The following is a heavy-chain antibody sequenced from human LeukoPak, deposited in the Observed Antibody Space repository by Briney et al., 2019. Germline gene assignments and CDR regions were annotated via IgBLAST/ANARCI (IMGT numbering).Heavy chain of an antibody. V-gene: IGHV5-51*01. CDR1: GYSFTSYW. Sequence: GESLKISCKGSGYSFTSYWIGWVRQMPGKGLEWMGIIYPGDSDTRYSPSFQGQVTISADKSISTAYLQWSSLKASDTAMYYCARQKYSSSWYVWFDPWGQGTLVTVSS. J-gene: IGHJ5*02. CDR3: ARQKYSSSWYVWFDP. D-gene: IGHD6-13*01. CDR2: IYPGDSDT.